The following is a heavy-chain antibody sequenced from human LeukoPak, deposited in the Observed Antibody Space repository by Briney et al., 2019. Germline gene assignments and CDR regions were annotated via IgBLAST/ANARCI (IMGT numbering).Heavy chain of an antibody. J-gene: IGHJ4*02. CDR1: GFTFSSYA. CDR2: ISYDGSNK. Sequence: GGSLRLSCAASGFTFSSYAMHWVRQAPGTGLERVAVISYDGSNKYYADSVKGRFSISRDNSKNTLYLQMNSLRAEDTAVYYCARGLAYYYDSSGLDYWGQGTLVTVSS. CDR3: ARGLAYYYDSSGLDY. V-gene: IGHV3-30-3*01. D-gene: IGHD3-22*01.